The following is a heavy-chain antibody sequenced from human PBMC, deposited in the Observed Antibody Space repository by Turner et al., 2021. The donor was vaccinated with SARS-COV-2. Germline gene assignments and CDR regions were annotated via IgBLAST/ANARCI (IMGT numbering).Heavy chain of an antibody. CDR1: GFTFSSNY. Sequence: EVQLVESGGGLVKPGGSLRLSCAASGFTFSSNYMSWVRQAPGKGLEWVSVIYSGGSTFYADSVKGRFTISRDNSKNTLYLQMNSLRAEDTAVYYCARDLGGLRFDYWGQGTLVTVSS. D-gene: IGHD2-15*01. CDR3: ARDLGGLRFDY. V-gene: IGHV3-66*01. CDR2: IYSGGST. J-gene: IGHJ4*02.